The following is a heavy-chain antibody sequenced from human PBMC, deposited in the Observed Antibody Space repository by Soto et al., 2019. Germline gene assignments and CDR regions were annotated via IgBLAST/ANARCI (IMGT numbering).Heavy chain of an antibody. V-gene: IGHV4-59*08. CDR3: ARQCFGAPHGLVDV. J-gene: IGHJ6*02. CDR2: VSPIWGS. CDR1: GDSISSYY. D-gene: IGHD3-10*01. Sequence: QVLLQESGPGLVKPSETLSLSCTVSGDSISSYYWGWIRQPPGKELEWIGYVSPIWGSAYNPSLPCRDAISLNTSKSQSALELTSVTATDTSVYYCARQCFGAPHGLVDVWGQGTTVTVSS.